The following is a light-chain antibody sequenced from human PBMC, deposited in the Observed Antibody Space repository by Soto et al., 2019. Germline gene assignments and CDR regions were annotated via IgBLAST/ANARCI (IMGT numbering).Light chain of an antibody. CDR3: LQDYNYPYT. J-gene: IGKJ2*01. CDR1: QGVRND. V-gene: IGKV1-6*01. Sequence: AIQMTQSPSSLSASVRDRVTITCRASQGVRNDLGWYQQKPGKAPKLLIYAASSLQSGVPSRFSGSGSGTDFTLTINSLQPEDFATYYCLQDYNYPYTFGQGTKLEIK. CDR2: AAS.